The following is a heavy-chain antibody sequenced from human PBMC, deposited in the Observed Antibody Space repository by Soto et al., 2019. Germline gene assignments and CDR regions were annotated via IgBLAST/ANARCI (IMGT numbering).Heavy chain of an antibody. D-gene: IGHD6-19*01. Sequence: QVQLLQSGAEVKKPGASVKVSCKASGYTFNNYGISWVRQAPGQGLEWMGWISAYNGNTNYAQKLLDRVTMTTDTSTSTAYMELTSLTSDDTAVYYCARDGGQWLPYMVEAGDHWGQGTLVTVSP. CDR1: GYTFNNYG. J-gene: IGHJ1*01. CDR3: ARDGGQWLPYMVEAGDH. V-gene: IGHV1-18*01. CDR2: ISAYNGNT.